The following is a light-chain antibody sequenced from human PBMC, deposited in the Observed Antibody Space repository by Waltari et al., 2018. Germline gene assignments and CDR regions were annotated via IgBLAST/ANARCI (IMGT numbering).Light chain of an antibody. V-gene: IGKV3-20*01. J-gene: IGKJ1*01. Sequence: EIMLTQSPGTLSLSPGEIATLACRASQSISRSLAWYQHKPGQAPRLLVYGASSRAAGIPDRFSGSGSGTDFSLTISRLQPEDFAVYYCQHYVRLPATFGQGTKVDIK. CDR2: GAS. CDR3: QHYVRLPAT. CDR1: QSISRS.